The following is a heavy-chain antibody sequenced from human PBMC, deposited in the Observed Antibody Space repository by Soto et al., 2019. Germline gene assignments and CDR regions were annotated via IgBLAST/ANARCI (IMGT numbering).Heavy chain of an antibody. J-gene: IGHJ4*02. Sequence: QVQLVESGGGVVQPGRSLRLSCAASGFTFTDYAMHWVRQSPGKGLEWLAIIWPDGNNRYNEDDVKGRFTRSRDNSKNTMTLEMDNLSVEDAAVYHWVRDGESRKWNFDYWGRRTQVIGSS. CDR2: IWPDGNNR. CDR3: VRDGESRKWNFDY. CDR1: GFTFTDYA. V-gene: IGHV3-33*08. D-gene: IGHD1-26*01.